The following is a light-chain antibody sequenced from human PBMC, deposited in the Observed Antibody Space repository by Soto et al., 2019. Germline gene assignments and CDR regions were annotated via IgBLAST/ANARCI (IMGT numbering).Light chain of an antibody. CDR1: ALPKKF. J-gene: IGLJ2*01. V-gene: IGLV3-10*01. CDR2: DDS. CDR3: YSLDHSGNIMF. Sequence: SYELTQPPSVSVSPGQTARITCSGDALPKKFASWYQQKSGQAPLLVIYDDSRRPSGIPERFSGSSSGTVATLTVTEAQVEDEADYYCYSLDHSGNIMFFGGGTKLTVL.